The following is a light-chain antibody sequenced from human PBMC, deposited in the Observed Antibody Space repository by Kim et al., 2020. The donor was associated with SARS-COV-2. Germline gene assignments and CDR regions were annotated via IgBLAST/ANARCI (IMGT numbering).Light chain of an antibody. CDR3: SSYTSSSTVV. Sequence: GQQVTISCTGTSSDGGSYNRVSWYQQPPGTAPKLMIYEVSNRPSGVPDRFSGSKSGNTASLTISGLQAEDEADYYCSSYTSSSTVVFGGGTQLTVL. CDR2: EVS. CDR1: SSDGGSYNR. J-gene: IGLJ2*01. V-gene: IGLV2-18*02.